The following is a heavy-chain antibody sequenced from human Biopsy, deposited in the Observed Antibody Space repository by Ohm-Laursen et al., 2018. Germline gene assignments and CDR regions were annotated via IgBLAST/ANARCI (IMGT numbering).Heavy chain of an antibody. J-gene: IGHJ6*02. D-gene: IGHD3-3*01. CDR3: ARGQDLFWSNPVGAIDV. CDR1: GFAFNAYW. CDR2: IKQDGVEK. Sequence: SLRLSCSASGFAFNAYWMNWVRQAPGKGLEWVANIKQDGVEKHSVDSVKGRFTISRDNGENSLYLQMNSLRAEDTAVYYCARGQDLFWSNPVGAIDVWGQGTTVTVSS. V-gene: IGHV3-7*01.